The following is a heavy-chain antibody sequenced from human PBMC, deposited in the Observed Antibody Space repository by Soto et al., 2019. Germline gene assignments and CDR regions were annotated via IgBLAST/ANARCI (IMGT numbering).Heavy chain of an antibody. CDR2: IYSGGST. D-gene: IGHD3-10*01. CDR1: GFRVSGGY. J-gene: IGHJ3*01. V-gene: IGHV3-53*04. CDR3: ARANEFNAFDV. Sequence: EVQLVESGGDLVQPGGSLRLSCVASGFRVSGGYMNWVRQSPGKGPEWVSVIYSGGSTYQADSVKGRFIISREDSANTLYLQMNSLSPEDTAVYFCARANEFNAFDVWGPGTRVTVSS.